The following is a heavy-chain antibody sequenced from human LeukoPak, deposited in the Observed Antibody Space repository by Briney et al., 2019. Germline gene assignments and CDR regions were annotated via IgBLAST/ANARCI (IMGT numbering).Heavy chain of an antibody. CDR2: INPSGRST. J-gene: IGHJ6*03. Sequence: ASVKVSCKTSGYTFTSHYMHWVRQAPGQGLEWRGLINPSGRSTPYAQKFQGTVTMTRDTSISTAYMELSRLRSDDTAVYYCARERSGGYVIIDVWGKGTTVTVS. CDR1: GYTFTSHY. CDR3: ARERSGGYVIIDV. V-gene: IGHV1-2*06. D-gene: IGHD3-16*01.